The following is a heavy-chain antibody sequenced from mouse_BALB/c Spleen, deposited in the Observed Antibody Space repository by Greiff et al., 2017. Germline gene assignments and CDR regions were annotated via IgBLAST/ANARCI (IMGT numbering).Heavy chain of an antibody. J-gene: IGHJ3*01. CDR2: IYPGDGDT. Sequence: QVQLQQSGPELVKPGASVKISCKASGYAFSSSWMNWVKQRPGQGLEWIGRIYPGDGDTNYNGKFKGKATLTADKSSSTAYMQLSSLASVDSAVYFCARGGGNNFFAYWGQGTLVTVSA. CDR1: GYAFSSSW. D-gene: IGHD4-1*02. CDR3: ARGGGNNFFAY. V-gene: IGHV1-82*01.